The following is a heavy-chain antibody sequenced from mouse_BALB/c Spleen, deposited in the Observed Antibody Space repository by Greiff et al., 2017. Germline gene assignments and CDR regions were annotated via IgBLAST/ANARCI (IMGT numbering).Heavy chain of an antibody. J-gene: IGHJ2*01. CDR3: AYYFDY. Sequence: QVQLQQSGAELAKRGASVKMSCKASGYTFTSYWMHWVKQRPGQGLEWIGYINPSTGYTEYNQKFKDKATLTADKSSSTAYMQLSSLTSEDSAVYYCAYYFDYWGQGTTLTVSS. CDR2: INPSTGYT. V-gene: IGHV1-7*01. CDR1: GYTFTSYW.